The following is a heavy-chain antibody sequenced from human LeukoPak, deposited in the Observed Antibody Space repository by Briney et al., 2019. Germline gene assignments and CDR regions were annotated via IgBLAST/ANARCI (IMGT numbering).Heavy chain of an antibody. CDR1: GFTFSNYA. CDR3: ARQTGSGLFILP. Sequence: GSLRLSCAASGFTFSNYAMSWVRQPPGKGLEWIGEIYHSGSTNYNPSLKSQVSISIDTSKNQFSLRLTSVTAADTAVYYCARQTGSGLFILPGGQGTLVTVSS. D-gene: IGHD3/OR15-3a*01. CDR2: IYHSGST. J-gene: IGHJ4*02. V-gene: IGHV4-34*01.